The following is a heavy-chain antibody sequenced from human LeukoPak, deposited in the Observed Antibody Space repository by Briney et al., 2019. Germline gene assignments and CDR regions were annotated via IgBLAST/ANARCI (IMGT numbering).Heavy chain of an antibody. CDR1: GFTFSSYD. J-gene: IGHJ4*02. CDR2: IGTAGDP. CDR3: ARADSCGWYFDY. Sequence: GGSLRLSCAASGFTFSSYDMHWVRQATGKGLEWVSAIGTAGDPYYPGSVKGRFTISRENAKNSLYLQMNSLSAGDTAVYYCARADSCGWYFDYWGQGTLVTVSS. V-gene: IGHV3-13*05. D-gene: IGHD6-19*01.